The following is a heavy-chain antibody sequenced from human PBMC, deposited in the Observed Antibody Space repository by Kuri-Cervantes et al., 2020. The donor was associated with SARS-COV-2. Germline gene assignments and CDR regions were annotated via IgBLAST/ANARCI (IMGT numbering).Heavy chain of an antibody. CDR1: GGTFSSYT. Sequence: ASVKVSCKASGGTFSSYTISWVRQAPGQGLEWMGIINPSGGSTSYAQKFQGRVTMTRDTSTSTVYMELSSLRSEDTAVYYCARDGDGSSWPPPIWWYWGQGTLVTVSS. D-gene: IGHD6-13*01. CDR3: ARDGDGSSWPPPIWWY. V-gene: IGHV1-46*03. J-gene: IGHJ4*02. CDR2: INPSGGST.